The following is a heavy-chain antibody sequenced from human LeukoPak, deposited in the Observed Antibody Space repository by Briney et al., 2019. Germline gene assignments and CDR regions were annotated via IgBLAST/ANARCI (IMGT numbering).Heavy chain of an antibody. CDR1: GFTFSTYE. J-gene: IGHJ4*02. Sequence: PGGSLRLSCAASGFTFSTYEMNWVRQAPGKGLEWVSYIHSSGSTIYYADSVKGRFTISRDNARNSLYLQMNSPRAEDTAVYYCARDGGKWELDYWGQGTLVTVSS. V-gene: IGHV3-48*03. D-gene: IGHD1-26*01. CDR3: ARDGGKWELDY. CDR2: IHSSGSTI.